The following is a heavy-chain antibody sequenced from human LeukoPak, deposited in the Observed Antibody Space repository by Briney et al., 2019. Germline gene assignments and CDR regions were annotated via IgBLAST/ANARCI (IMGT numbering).Heavy chain of an antibody. CDR1: GFTFIDYY. Sequence: PGGSLRLSCAASGFTFIDYYMSWIRQAPGKGLEWVSYISSSTSDTKYADSVKGRFTISRDSVKNSLYLQMNSLRAEDTAVYYCARAPGGCSGGACYTDSWGQGTLVTVSS. CDR2: ISSSTSDT. V-gene: IGHV3-11*06. J-gene: IGHJ4*02. CDR3: ARAPGGCSGGACYTDS. D-gene: IGHD2-15*01.